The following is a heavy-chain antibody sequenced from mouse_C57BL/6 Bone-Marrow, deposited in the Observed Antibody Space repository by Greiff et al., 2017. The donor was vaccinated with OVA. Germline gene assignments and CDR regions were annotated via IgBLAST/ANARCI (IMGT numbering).Heavy chain of an antibody. Sequence: EVHLVESGGGLVKPGGSLKLSCAASGFTFSSYAMSWVRQTPEKRLEWVATISDGGSYTYYPDNVKGRFTISRDNAKNNLYLQMSHLKSEDTAMYLCSREGPFTTVVYFDYWGQGTTLTVSS. D-gene: IGHD1-1*01. J-gene: IGHJ2*01. CDR3: SREGPFTTVVYFDY. V-gene: IGHV5-4*01. CDR1: GFTFSSYA. CDR2: ISDGGSYT.